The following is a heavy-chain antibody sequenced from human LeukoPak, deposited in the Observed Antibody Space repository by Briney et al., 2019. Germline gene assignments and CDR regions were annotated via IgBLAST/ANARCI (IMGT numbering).Heavy chain of an antibody. Sequence: VASVKVSCKASGGTFRSYAISWVRQAPGQGLEWMGGIIPIFGTANYAQKFQGRVTITTDESTSTAYMELSSLGSEDTAVYYCARAIMGMIVSRYYFDYWGQGTLVTVSS. CDR1: GGTFRSYA. D-gene: IGHD3-22*01. J-gene: IGHJ4*02. V-gene: IGHV1-69*05. CDR2: IIPIFGTA. CDR3: ARAIMGMIVSRYYFDY.